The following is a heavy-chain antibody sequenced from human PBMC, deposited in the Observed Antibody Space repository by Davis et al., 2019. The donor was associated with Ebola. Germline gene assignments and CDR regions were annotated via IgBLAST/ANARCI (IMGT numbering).Heavy chain of an antibody. CDR1: GGSISRSTYY. J-gene: IGHJ4*02. CDR2: IHDSGDT. Sequence: SETLSLTCTVSGGSISRSTYYWAWIRQPTGKGLEWIGDIHDSGDTHFNPSLKSRTAMSVDTSKTQFSLRLTSVTAADTAVYYCARRGIMFYDNSAFAVGSVSFDSWGQGTLVTVSS. CDR3: ARRGIMFYDNSAFAVGSVSFDS. V-gene: IGHV4-39*01. D-gene: IGHD3-22*01.